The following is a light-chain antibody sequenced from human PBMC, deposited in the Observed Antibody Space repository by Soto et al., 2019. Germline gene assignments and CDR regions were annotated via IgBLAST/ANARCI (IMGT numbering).Light chain of an antibody. Sequence: EIVMTQSPATLSVSPGERATLSCRASQSVSSNLAWYQQKPGQAPRLLIYGAFTRAAGVPARFSGSGSGTEFTLTISSLQSEDFAVYYCEQYNNWFSITFGQGTRLEI. CDR3: EQYNNWFSIT. J-gene: IGKJ5*01. CDR1: QSVSSN. CDR2: GAF. V-gene: IGKV3-15*01.